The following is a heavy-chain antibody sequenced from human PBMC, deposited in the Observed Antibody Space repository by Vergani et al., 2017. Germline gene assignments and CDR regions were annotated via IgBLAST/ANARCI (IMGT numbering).Heavy chain of an antibody. Sequence: EVQLLESGGDLVQPGGSLRLSCAASGFTFNHYAMNWVRQAPGKGLEWVSGISGSGGSTYYAGSVKGRFTISRDSSKNTLYLQMNSLSAGDTAVYYCAKANPRDSGYDYLYCYHAMDVWGRGTTVTVPS. J-gene: IGHJ6*02. CDR1: GFTFNHYA. CDR2: ISGSGGST. D-gene: IGHD5-12*01. V-gene: IGHV3-23*01. CDR3: AKANPRDSGYDYLYCYHAMDV.